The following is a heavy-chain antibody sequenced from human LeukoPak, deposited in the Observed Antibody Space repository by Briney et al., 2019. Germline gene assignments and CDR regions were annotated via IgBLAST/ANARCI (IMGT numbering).Heavy chain of an antibody. CDR3: AKDVHYGSGSYLDP. CDR2: ISDDGSNK. CDR1: GFTFSGYG. V-gene: IGHV3-30*18. Sequence: GGSLRLSCAASGFTFSGYGMHWVRQAPGKGLEWVAVISDDGSNKYYADSVKGRFTISRDNSQNTLCLQMNSLRAEDTAVYYCAKDVHYGSGSYLDPWGQGTLVTVSS. J-gene: IGHJ5*02. D-gene: IGHD3-10*01.